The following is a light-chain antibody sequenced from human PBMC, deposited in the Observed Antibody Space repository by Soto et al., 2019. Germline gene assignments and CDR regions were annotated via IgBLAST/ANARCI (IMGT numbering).Light chain of an antibody. J-gene: IGKJ1*01. V-gene: IGKV3-15*01. CDR3: QQYNNWPPGA. CDR2: GAS. Sequence: EIVMTQSPATLSVTAGERATLSCMASQSVSSNLAWYQQKPGQAPRLLIYGASTRATGIPARFSGSGSGTEFTLTISSLQSEDFAVYYCQQYNNWPPGAFGQGTKVEIK. CDR1: QSVSSN.